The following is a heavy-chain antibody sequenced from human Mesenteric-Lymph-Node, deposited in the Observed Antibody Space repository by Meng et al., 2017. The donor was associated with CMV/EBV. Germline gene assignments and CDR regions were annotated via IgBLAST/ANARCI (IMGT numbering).Heavy chain of an antibody. Sequence: GGSLRLSCAASGFIFNTYSINWVRQAPGKGLEWVSCISSSGRSTYYADSVKGRFTISRDNAKNSLYLQMNSLRAEDTAVYYRGREEDSSSWGGAFDIWGQGTTVTVSS. CDR2: ISSSGRST. J-gene: IGHJ3*02. V-gene: IGHV3-21*04. CDR1: GFIFNTYS. CDR3: GREEDSSSWGGAFDI. D-gene: IGHD6-6*01.